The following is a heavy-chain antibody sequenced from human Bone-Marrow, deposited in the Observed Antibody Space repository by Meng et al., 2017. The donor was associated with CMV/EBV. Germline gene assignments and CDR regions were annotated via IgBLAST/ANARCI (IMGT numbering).Heavy chain of an antibody. CDR1: GFIFSDYY. J-gene: IGHJ4*02. V-gene: IGHV3-11*04. CDR2: ISGSGRTM. Sequence: GGSLRLSCAASGFIFSDYYMSWIRQAPEKGLEWISYISGSGRTMYSADSVKGRFSISRDNAKNSLYLQMNSLRAEDTAVYYCARGGRGPRRLGYCTNGVCSIFDYWGQGTLVTVSS. D-gene: IGHD2-8*01. CDR3: ARGGRGPRRLGYCTNGVCSIFDY.